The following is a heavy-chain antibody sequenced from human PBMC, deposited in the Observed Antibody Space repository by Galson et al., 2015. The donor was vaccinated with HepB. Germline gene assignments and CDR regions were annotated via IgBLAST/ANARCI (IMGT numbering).Heavy chain of an antibody. V-gene: IGHV3-21*04. Sequence: SLRLSCAASGFTFSSYSMNWVRQAPGKGLEWVSSISSSSSYIYYADSVKGRFTISRDNAKNSLYLQMNSLRAEDTAVYYCARVGEFGVVIIWWDEAFDIWGQGTMVTVSS. CDR2: ISSSSSYI. CDR1: GFTFSSYS. CDR3: ARVGEFGVVIIWWDEAFDI. D-gene: IGHD3-3*01. J-gene: IGHJ3*02.